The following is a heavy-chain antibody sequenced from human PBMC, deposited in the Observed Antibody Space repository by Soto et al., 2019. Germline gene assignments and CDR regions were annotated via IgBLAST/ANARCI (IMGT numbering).Heavy chain of an antibody. CDR3: ARGRITAAGLIDY. D-gene: IGHD6-13*01. J-gene: IGHJ4*02. Sequence: QVQLQESGPGLVKPSETLSLTCTVSGGSISSYYWSWIRQPPGKGLEWIGYIYYSGSTNYNPSLKSRVTISVHTSKNQFSLKLSSVTAADTAVYYCARGRITAAGLIDYWGQGTLVTVSS. V-gene: IGHV4-59*01. CDR2: IYYSGST. CDR1: GGSISSYY.